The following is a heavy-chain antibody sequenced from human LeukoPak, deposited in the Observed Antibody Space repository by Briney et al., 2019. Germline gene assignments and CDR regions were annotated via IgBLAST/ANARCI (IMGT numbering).Heavy chain of an antibody. Sequence: GGSLRLSCAASGLTFSNAWMTWVRQAPGKGLEWVGRIKSKSDGGTTYYTAPVKGRFTISRDDSKKTLYLQMNSLKTEDTAVYYCTTGNDAYWGQGTLVTVSS. CDR1: GLTFSNAW. J-gene: IGHJ4*02. V-gene: IGHV3-15*01. CDR2: IKSKSDGGTT. D-gene: IGHD1-1*01. CDR3: TTGNDAY.